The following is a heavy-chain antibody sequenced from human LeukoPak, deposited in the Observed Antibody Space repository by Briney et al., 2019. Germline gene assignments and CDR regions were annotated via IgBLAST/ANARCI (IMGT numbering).Heavy chain of an antibody. J-gene: IGHJ4*02. CDR2: IYTSGNT. CDR3: AREGGPYRPLDY. CDR1: GGSISNFY. V-gene: IGHV4-4*07. Sequence: PSETLSLTCTVSGGSISNFYWNWIRQPAGKGLEWIGRIYTSGNTNYNPSLRSRVTMSVDTSKTQFSLKLNSVTAADTAVYYCAREGGPYRPLDYSGQGTLVTVSS.